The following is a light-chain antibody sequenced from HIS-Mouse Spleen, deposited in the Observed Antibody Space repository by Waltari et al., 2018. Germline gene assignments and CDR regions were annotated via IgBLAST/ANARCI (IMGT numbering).Light chain of an antibody. V-gene: IGLV2-23*01. CDR1: SSDVGSYNL. Sequence: QSALTQPASVSGSPAQSITISCTGTSSDVGSYNLVPWYQQNPGKAPKLMIYEGSKRPSGVSNRFSGSKSGNTASLTISGLQAEDEADYYCCSYAGSSTLVFGGGTKLTVL. CDR2: EGS. J-gene: IGLJ2*01. CDR3: CSYAGSSTLV.